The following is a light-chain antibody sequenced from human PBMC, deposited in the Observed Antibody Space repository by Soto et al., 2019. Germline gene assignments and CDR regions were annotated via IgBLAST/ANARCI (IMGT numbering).Light chain of an antibody. CDR2: KAS. CDR3: QQYHIYSGT. Sequence: DIQMTHSPSTLSASVGDRVTITCRASQTIDSWLAWYQQRPGKPPNLLIYKASTLASGVPSRFSGSGSGTEFTLSINCLQPDEFATYYCQQYHIYSGTFGQGTKVEI. J-gene: IGKJ1*01. CDR1: QTIDSW. V-gene: IGKV1-5*03.